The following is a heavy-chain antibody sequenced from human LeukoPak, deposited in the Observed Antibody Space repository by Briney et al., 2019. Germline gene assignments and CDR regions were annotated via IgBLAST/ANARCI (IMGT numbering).Heavy chain of an antibody. V-gene: IGHV3-33*06. D-gene: IGHD3-3*01. CDR1: GFTFSSYG. J-gene: IGHJ4*02. CDR3: AKGDYDFWSGYFDY. Sequence: GGSLRLSCAASGFTFSSYGMHWVRQAPGKGLEWVAVIWYDGSNKYYADSVKGRFTISRDNSKNTLYLQMNSLRAEDTAVYYCAKGDYDFWSGYFDYWGQGTLVTVSS. CDR2: IWYDGSNK.